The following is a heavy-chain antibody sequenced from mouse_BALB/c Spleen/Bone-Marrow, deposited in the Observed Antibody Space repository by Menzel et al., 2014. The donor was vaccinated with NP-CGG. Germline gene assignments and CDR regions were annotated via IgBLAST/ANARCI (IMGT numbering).Heavy chain of an antibody. CDR2: IWAGGNT. D-gene: IGHD4-1*01. CDR1: GFSLTSYG. CDR3: ARALTGNYYAMDY. Sequence: VQVVESGPGLVAPSQSLSITCTVSGFSLTSYGVHWVRQPPGKGLEWLGVIWAGGNTNYNSALMYRLSISKDNSKSQVFLKMNSLQTDDTAMYYCARALTGNYYAMDYWGQGTSVTVSS. J-gene: IGHJ4*01. V-gene: IGHV2-9*02.